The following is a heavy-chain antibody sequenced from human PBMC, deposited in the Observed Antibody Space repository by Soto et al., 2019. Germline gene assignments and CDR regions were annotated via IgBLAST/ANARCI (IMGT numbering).Heavy chain of an antibody. CDR2: IIPILGIA. V-gene: IGHV1-69*02. J-gene: IGHJ4*02. D-gene: IGHD5-12*01. Sequence: QVQLVQSGAEVKKPGSSVKVSCKASGGTFSSYTISWVRQAPGQGLEWMGRIIPILGIANYAQKFQGRVTITADKSTSKAYMELSSLRSEDTAVYYCASRDGYNFHFVYWGQGTLVTVSS. CDR3: ASRDGYNFHFVY. CDR1: GGTFSSYT.